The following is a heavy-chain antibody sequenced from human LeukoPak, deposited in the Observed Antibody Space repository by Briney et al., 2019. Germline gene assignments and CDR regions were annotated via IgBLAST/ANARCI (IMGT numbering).Heavy chain of an antibody. J-gene: IGHJ4*02. V-gene: IGHV3-23*01. CDR3: AKWGGGYCSSTSCRNYFDY. CDR1: GFTFSSYA. Sequence: GGSLRLSCAASGFTFSSYAMSWVRQAPGKGLEWVSAISGSGGSTYYADSVKGRFTISRDNSKNTLYLQMNSLRAEDTAVYYCAKWGGGYCSSTSCRNYFDYWGQGTLVTVSS. D-gene: IGHD2-2*01. CDR2: ISGSGGST.